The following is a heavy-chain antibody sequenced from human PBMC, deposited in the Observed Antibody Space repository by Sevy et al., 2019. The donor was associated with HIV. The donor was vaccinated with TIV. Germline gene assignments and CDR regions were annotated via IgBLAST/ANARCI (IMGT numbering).Heavy chain of an antibody. CDR3: ARDLEFYDYGAYGPAFMPDY. J-gene: IGHJ4*02. V-gene: IGHV3-33*01. CDR2: IWFDGSNT. D-gene: IGHD4-17*01. CDR1: GFTFSSYG. Sequence: GGSLRLSCAASGFTFSSYGMHWVRQAPGKGLEWVVVIWFDGSNTYYADSVKGRFTISRDIAKNTLHLQMNSLRAEDTAVYYCARDLEFYDYGAYGPAFMPDYWGQGTLVTVSS.